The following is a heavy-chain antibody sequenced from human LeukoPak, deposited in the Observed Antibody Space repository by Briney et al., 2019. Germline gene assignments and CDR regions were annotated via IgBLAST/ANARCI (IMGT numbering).Heavy chain of an antibody. V-gene: IGHV4-59*01. D-gene: IGHD2-15*01. CDR1: GGSISSYY. CDR3: ARVRYCSGGSCYGEDYGMDV. J-gene: IGHJ6*02. Sequence: PSETLSLTCTVSGGSISSYYWGWIRQPPGKGLEWIGYIYYSGSTNYNPSLKSRVTISVDTSKNQFSLKLSSVTAADTAVYYCARVRYCSGGSCYGEDYGMDVWGQGTTVTVSS. CDR2: IYYSGST.